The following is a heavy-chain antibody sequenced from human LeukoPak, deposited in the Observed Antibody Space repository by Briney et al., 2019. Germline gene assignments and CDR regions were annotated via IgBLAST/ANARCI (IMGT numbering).Heavy chain of an antibody. CDR2: IGFDVSKI. CDR1: GFSFSSYL. CDR3: ARERLENCNDGSCPDALDI. Sequence: PGGSLRLSCAASGFSFSSYLMHWVRQAPGKGLEWVALIGFDVSKIYYADPVKGRFTISRDNSKNTLYLQMNSLRDEDTAVYFCARERLENCNDGSCPDALDIWGQGTMVTISS. J-gene: IGHJ3*02. V-gene: IGHV3-33*01. D-gene: IGHD2-15*01.